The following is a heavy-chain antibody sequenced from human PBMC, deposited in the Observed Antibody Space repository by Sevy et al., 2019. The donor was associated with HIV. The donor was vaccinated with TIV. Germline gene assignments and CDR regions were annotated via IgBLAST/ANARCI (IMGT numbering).Heavy chain of an antibody. CDR3: ARGYYYDGNGDDAFDI. D-gene: IGHD3-22*01. J-gene: IGHJ3*02. V-gene: IGHV1-8*01. CDR1: GYTFTSYD. Sequence: ASVKVSCKASGYTFTSYDINWVRQATGQGLEWMGWMNSNSGGRGYAQKFQGRVTMTRDTSISTAYMELSSLRSEDTAVYYCARGYYYDGNGDDAFDIWGQGTMVTVSS. CDR2: MNSNSGGR.